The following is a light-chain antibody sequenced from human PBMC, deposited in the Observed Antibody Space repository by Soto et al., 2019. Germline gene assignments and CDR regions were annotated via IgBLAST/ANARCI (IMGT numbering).Light chain of an antibody. J-gene: IGLJ1*01. CDR3: GSWDSSLSAYV. CDR1: SSNIGGNS. V-gene: IGLV1-51*01. CDR2: DDD. Sequence: QSVLTQPPSVSAAPGQKVTISCSGSSSNIGGNSVSWYQQFPGTAPKLLIYDDDKRPPGIPDRFSGSKSGTSATLGITGFQTGDEADYYCGSWDSSLSAYVFATGTKVTVL.